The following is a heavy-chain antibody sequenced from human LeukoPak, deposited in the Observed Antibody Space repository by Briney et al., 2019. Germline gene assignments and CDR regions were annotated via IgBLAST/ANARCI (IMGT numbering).Heavy chain of an antibody. CDR3: ARDSQWELTRMDY. D-gene: IGHD1-26*01. CDR1: GFTFSSYG. CDR2: IRYDGSNK. Sequence: PGGSLRLSCAASGFTFSSYGMHWVRQAPGKGLEWVAFIRYDGSNKYYADSVKGRFTISRDNSKNTLYLQMNSLRAEDTAVYYCARDSQWELTRMDYWGQGTLVTVSS. V-gene: IGHV3-30*02. J-gene: IGHJ4*02.